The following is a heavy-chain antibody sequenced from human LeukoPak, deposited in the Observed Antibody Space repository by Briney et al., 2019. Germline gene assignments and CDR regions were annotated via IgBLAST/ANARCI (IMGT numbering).Heavy chain of an antibody. CDR2: IDPGDSYT. CDR3: ARLGKVATRGRGYYGMDV. V-gene: IGHV5-10-1*01. CDR1: GYSFTSYW. Sequence: GESLKISCKGSGYSFTSYWISWVRQMPGKGLEWMGRIDPGDSYTNYSPSFQGHVTISADKPISTAYLQWSSLKASDTAMYYCARLGKVATRGRGYYGMDVWGKGTTVTVSS. D-gene: IGHD5-12*01. J-gene: IGHJ6*04.